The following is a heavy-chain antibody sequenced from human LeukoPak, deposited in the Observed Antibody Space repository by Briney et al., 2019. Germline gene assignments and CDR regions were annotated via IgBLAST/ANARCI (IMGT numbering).Heavy chain of an antibody. J-gene: IGHJ5*02. Sequence: GASVKVSCKASGCTFTSYDINWVRQATGQGREWMGWMNPNSGNTGYAQKFQGRVTMTRNTSISTPYMELSSLRSEDTAVYYCARAMRNNWFDPWGQGTLVTVSS. V-gene: IGHV1-8*01. CDR1: GCTFTSYD. CDR2: MNPNSGNT. CDR3: ARAMRNNWFDP.